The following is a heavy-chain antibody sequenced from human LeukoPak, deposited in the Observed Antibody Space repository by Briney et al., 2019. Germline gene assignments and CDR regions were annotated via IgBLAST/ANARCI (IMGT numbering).Heavy chain of an antibody. CDR3: ARLPAHPYYYYYYMDV. V-gene: IGHV1-18*01. Sequence: GASVKVSCKASGYTFTSYGISWVRQAPGQGLEWMGWISAYNGNTNYAQKLQGRVTMTIDTSASTAYMELRSLRSDDTAVYYCARLPAHPYYYYYYMDVWGKGTTVTVSS. CDR1: GYTFTSYG. CDR2: ISAYNGNT. D-gene: IGHD2-2*01. J-gene: IGHJ6*03.